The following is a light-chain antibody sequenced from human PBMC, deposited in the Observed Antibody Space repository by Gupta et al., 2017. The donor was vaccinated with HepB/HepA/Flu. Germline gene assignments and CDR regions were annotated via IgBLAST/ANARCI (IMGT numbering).Light chain of an antibody. V-gene: IGLV2-14*01. Sequence: QSALTQPASVSWSPGQSLTVSCTGSSGDVGGYDSVSWYRQHPGKAPQLLIYDVSNRPSGISNRFSGSKSGNTASLTISGLQAEDEADYYCSSFTSTGILAVFGGGTKLTVL. CDR1: SGDVGGYDS. CDR3: SSFTSTGILAV. CDR2: DVS. J-gene: IGLJ3*02.